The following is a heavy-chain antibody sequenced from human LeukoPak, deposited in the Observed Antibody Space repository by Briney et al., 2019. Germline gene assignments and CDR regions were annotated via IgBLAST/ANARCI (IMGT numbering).Heavy chain of an antibody. CDR1: GFTFSSYA. CDR3: AVTLYYDFWSGSRPYAFDI. Sequence: PGGSLRLSCAASGFTFSSYAMHWVRQAPGKGLEWVAVISYDGSNKYYADSVKGRFTISRDNSKNTLYLQMNSLRAEDTAVYYCAVTLYYDFWSGSRPYAFDIWGQGTMVTVSS. J-gene: IGHJ3*02. CDR2: ISYDGSNK. V-gene: IGHV3-30-3*01. D-gene: IGHD3-3*01.